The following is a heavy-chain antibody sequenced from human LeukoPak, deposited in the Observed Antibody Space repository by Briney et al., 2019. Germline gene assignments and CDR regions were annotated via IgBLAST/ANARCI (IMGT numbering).Heavy chain of an antibody. V-gene: IGHV3-30-3*01. J-gene: IGHJ4*02. CDR2: ISYDGSNK. D-gene: IGHD3-9*01. CDR1: GFTFSSFA. Sequence: PGGSLRLSCAASGFTFSSFAMHCVRPVPRKGLEWVAVISYDGSNKYYSDSVKGRVTISRDNSKNTLYLQMNSLRPEDTAVYHCARDLTGFDYWGQGTLVTVSS. CDR3: ARDLTGFDY.